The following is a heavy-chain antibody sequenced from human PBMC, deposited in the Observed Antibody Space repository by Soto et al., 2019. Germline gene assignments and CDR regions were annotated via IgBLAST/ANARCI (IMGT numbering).Heavy chain of an antibody. D-gene: IGHD3-10*01. Sequence: QVQLVESGGGVVQPGRSLRLSCAASGFTFSNYGMHWVRQAPGKGLEWVAFIWYDGSNKYYADSVKGRFTISRDNSKNTLYLQMNSRRAEDTAVYYCGGAGDRGQGTLVTVSS. J-gene: IGHJ4*02. CDR2: IWYDGSNK. CDR1: GFTFSNYG. CDR3: GGAGD. V-gene: IGHV3-33*01.